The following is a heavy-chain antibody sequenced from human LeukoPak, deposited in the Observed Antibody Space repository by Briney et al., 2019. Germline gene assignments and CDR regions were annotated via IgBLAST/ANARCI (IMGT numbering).Heavy chain of an antibody. J-gene: IGHJ4*02. V-gene: IGHV3-48*04. CDR1: GFTFSSFS. Sequence: PGGSLRLSCAASGFTFSSFSMNWVRQAPGKGLEWVSFISSGSSTIYYADSVKGRFTISRDNAKNSLYLQINSLRAEDTAVYYCARGAAYDWDYWGQGTLVTVSS. D-gene: IGHD5-12*01. CDR3: ARGAAYDWDY. CDR2: ISSGSSTI.